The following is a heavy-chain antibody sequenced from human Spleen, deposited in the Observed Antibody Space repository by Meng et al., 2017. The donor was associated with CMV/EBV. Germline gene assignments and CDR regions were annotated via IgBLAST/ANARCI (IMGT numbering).Heavy chain of an antibody. J-gene: IGHJ4*02. CDR1: GFTFSSYS. CDR3: AKDFAGEYYFDY. V-gene: IGHV3-23*03. CDR2: IYGGGSST. Sequence: GESLKISCAASGFTFSSYSMSWVRQSPGKGLEWVSVIYGGGSSTYYSDSVKGRFTISRDNSKNTLYLQMNSLRAEDTAVYYCAKDFAGEYYFDYWGQGTLVTVSS. D-gene: IGHD3-16*01.